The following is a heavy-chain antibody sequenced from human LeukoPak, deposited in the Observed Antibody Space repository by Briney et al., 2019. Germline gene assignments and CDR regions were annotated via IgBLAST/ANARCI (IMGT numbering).Heavy chain of an antibody. CDR1: GGSISSYY. CDR2: IYYSGST. Sequence: SETLSLTCTVSGGSISSYYWSWIRQPPGKGLEWIGYIYYSGSTNYNPSLKSRVTISVDTSKNQSSLKLSSVTAADTAVYYCAREGSYGTDYWGQGTLVTVSS. D-gene: IGHD5-18*01. J-gene: IGHJ4*02. V-gene: IGHV4-59*01. CDR3: AREGSYGTDY.